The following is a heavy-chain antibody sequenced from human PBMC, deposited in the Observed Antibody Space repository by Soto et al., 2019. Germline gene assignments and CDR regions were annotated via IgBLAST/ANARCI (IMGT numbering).Heavy chain of an antibody. D-gene: IGHD6-19*01. Sequence: VKVSSKAPRGTFSSYAMSWVRHAPGQGLEWMGGIIPIFGTANYAQKFQGRVTITADESTSTAYMELSSLRSEDTAVYYCARDHSSGWSELNWDYYYYGMDVWGQGTTVTVSS. V-gene: IGHV1-69*13. CDR3: ARDHSSGWSELNWDYYYYGMDV. J-gene: IGHJ6*02. CDR2: IIPIFGTA. CDR1: RGTFSSYA.